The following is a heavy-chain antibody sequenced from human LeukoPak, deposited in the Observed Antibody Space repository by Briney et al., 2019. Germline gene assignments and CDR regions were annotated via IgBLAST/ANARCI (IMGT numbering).Heavy chain of an antibody. D-gene: IGHD3-16*01. Sequence: GASVKVSCKASGYSFTGYFIHWVRQAPGQGLEWMGWINPNGGDTNYAQRFQGGVTMTRDTPISTAYLELSRLRSDDTALYYCARDPGEGGNAFDLWGQGTMVTISS. V-gene: IGHV1-2*02. CDR2: INPNGGDT. CDR3: ARDPGEGGNAFDL. CDR1: GYSFTGYF. J-gene: IGHJ3*01.